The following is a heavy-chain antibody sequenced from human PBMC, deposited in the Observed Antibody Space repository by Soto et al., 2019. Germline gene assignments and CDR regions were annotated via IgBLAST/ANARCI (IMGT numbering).Heavy chain of an antibody. V-gene: IGHV4-4*07. D-gene: IGHD6-13*01. CDR1: GGSIYTYY. J-gene: IGHJ6*02. CDR2: IDTSGNT. CDR3: ARYSNNWFQTEGMDV. Sequence: SETLSHTCNVSGGSIYTYYWSWIRQPAGKGLEWIGRIDTSGNTNYNPSLKSRVTMSVDTSKKQFSLKLTSVTAADTAVYYCARYSNNWFQTEGMDVWGQGTTVTVS.